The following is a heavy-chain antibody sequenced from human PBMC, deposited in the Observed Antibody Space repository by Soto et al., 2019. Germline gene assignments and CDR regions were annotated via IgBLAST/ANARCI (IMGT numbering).Heavy chain of an antibody. CDR3: ARAGRYDFWSGYYIGYFDY. CDR1: GGSFSGYY. CDR2: INHSGST. V-gene: IGHV4-34*01. J-gene: IGHJ4*02. D-gene: IGHD3-3*01. Sequence: QVQLQQWGAGLLKPSETLSLTCAVYGGSFSGYYWSWIRQPPGKGLEWIGEINHSGSTNYNPSRKSRVTISVDTSKNQFSLKLSSVTAADTAVYYCARAGRYDFWSGYYIGYFDYWGQGTLVTVSS.